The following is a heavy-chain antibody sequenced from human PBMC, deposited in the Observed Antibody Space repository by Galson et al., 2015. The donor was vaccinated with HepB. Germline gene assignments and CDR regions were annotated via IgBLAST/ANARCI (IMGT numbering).Heavy chain of an antibody. CDR2: ISSSSSYT. CDR1: GFTFSDYY. J-gene: IGHJ6*02. CDR3: ARRVVVAATPLTDYGMDV. V-gene: IGHV3-11*06. Sequence: SLRLSCAASGFTFSDYYVSWIRQAPGKGLEWVSYISSSSSYTNYADSVKGRFTISRDNAKNSLYLQMNSLRAEDTAVYYCARRVVVAATPLTDYGMDVWGQGTTVTVSS. D-gene: IGHD2-15*01.